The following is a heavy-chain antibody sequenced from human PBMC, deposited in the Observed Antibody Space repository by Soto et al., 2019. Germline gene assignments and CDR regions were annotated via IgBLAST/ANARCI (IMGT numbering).Heavy chain of an antibody. J-gene: IGHJ6*02. V-gene: IGHV3-9*01. CDR2: INWNSVTF. Sequence: GGSLRLSCVASGFTFDDYAMHWVRQAPGKGLEWVSGINWNSVTFDYADSVKGRFTISRDNSKNTVYLQMNSLRAEDTAVYYCAKEVWSGPMDVWGQGTTVTAP. D-gene: IGHD3-3*01. CDR3: AKEVWSGPMDV. CDR1: GFTFDDYA.